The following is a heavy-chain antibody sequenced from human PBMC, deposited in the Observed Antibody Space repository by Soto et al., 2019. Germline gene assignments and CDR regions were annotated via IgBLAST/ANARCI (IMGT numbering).Heavy chain of an antibody. CDR2: IYYSGST. J-gene: IGHJ4*02. V-gene: IGHV4-59*08. Sequence: SETLSLTCTVSGGSIGTSFWNWIRQPPGKGLEWIGYIYYSGSTNYSPSLKSRVTISVDTSRDQFSLKLSSVTAADTAVYYCATQIAVTGGYFDYWGQGMLVTVSS. CDR3: ATQIAVTGGYFDY. D-gene: IGHD6-19*01. CDR1: GGSIGTSF.